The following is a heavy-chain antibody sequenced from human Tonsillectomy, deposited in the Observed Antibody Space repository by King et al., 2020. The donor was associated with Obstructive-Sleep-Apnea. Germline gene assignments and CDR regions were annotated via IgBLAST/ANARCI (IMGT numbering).Heavy chain of an antibody. Sequence: VQLVESGGGVVQPGRALRVSCVVSAITFWKYGIHWGRKAPGKGLEWGAFIGHDGRNKYYVDSVKGRFTISRDNSWNNLYLQMNTLRAEEKAVYHCANQCGGDCSLDYWGQGTQVSVSS. CDR2: IGHDGRNK. CDR1: AITFWKYG. V-gene: IGHV3-30*02. J-gene: IGHJ4*02. D-gene: IGHD2-21*02. CDR3: ANQCGGDCSLDY.